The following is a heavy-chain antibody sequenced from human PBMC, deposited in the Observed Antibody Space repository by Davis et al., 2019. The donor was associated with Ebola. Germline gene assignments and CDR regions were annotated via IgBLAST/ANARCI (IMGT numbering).Heavy chain of an antibody. D-gene: IGHD6-19*01. CDR3: ATTQWLREFDN. Sequence: GESLKISCTASRFTVSSNHMSWVRQAPGKGLEWVSVIYDQSTAYADAVRGRFIISRDKSNNTLYLEMSSLRVDDTAVYYCATTQWLREFDNWGQGTLVTVSS. J-gene: IGHJ4*02. CDR2: IYDQST. V-gene: IGHV3-53*05. CDR1: RFTVSSNH.